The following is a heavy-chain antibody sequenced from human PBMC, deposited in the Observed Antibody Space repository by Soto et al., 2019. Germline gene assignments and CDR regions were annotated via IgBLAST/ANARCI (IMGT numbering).Heavy chain of an antibody. V-gene: IGHV1-18*01. D-gene: IGHD3-10*01. Sequence: QVQLVQSGAEVKKPGASVKVSCKASGYTFTGYGISWVRQAPGQGLEWMGWISAYNGNTNYAQKLQGRVTMTTDTSTSTAYMELRSLRSDDTAVYYCARVRAIGSMNWYFDLWGRGTLVTVSS. CDR1: GYTFTGYG. CDR3: ARVRAIGSMNWYFDL. J-gene: IGHJ2*01. CDR2: ISAYNGNT.